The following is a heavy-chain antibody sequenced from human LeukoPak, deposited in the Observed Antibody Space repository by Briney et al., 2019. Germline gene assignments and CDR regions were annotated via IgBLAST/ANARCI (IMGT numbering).Heavy chain of an antibody. CDR1: GGSISSGSYY. J-gene: IGHJ5*02. CDR2: IYTGGTT. Sequence: KSSETLSLTCTVSGGSISSGSYYWSWIRQPAGKGLEWIGRIYTGGTTNYNPSLKSRVTMSVDTSKNQFSLKLSSVTAADTAVYYCAKVFWSGSWFDPWGQGTLVTVSS. D-gene: IGHD3-3*01. V-gene: IGHV4-61*02. CDR3: AKVFWSGSWFDP.